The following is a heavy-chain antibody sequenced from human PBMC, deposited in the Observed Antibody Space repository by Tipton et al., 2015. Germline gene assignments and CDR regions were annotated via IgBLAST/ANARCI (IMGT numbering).Heavy chain of an antibody. CDR1: GFTFNIYA. D-gene: IGHD6-19*01. J-gene: IGHJ4*02. CDR2: ISGGGGRT. CDR3: ARDYNSGWMGDY. V-gene: IGHV3-23*01. Sequence: SLRLSCAASGFTFNIYAMNWVRQTPGKGLEWVSGISGGGGRTYSADSVKGRFTISRDNSKNMLHLHMSSLTAEDTAVYYCARDYNSGWMGDYWGQGTLVTVSS.